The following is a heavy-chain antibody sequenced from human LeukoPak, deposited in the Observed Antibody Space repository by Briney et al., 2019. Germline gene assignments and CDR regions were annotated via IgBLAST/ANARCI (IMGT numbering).Heavy chain of an antibody. Sequence: HPGGSLRLSCAASGFTFSRYGLHWVRQAPGKGLEWVTVIANDGKDKKYADSVKGRFTISRDNSKSTLYLQMNSLRAEDTGVYYCAEDQQVGAAAYYFDSWGQGTLVTVSS. CDR3: AEDQQVGAAAYYFDS. D-gene: IGHD2-2*01. CDR1: GFTFSRYG. V-gene: IGHV3-30*18. J-gene: IGHJ4*02. CDR2: IANDGKDK.